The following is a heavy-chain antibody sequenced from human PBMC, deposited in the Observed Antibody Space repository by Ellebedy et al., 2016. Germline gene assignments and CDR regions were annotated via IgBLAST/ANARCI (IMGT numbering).Heavy chain of an antibody. CDR3: AGGSGWLTDS. Sequence: GSLRLXCTVSGGSISGYYWGFIRQTPGQGLEWIGYISYNEGTIFNPSLRSRVTISLDTSTSQFSLTLTSVTSADTAVYYCAGGSGWLTDSWGQGTLVTVSS. V-gene: IGHV4-59*01. D-gene: IGHD5-12*01. CDR2: ISYNEGT. CDR1: GGSISGYY. J-gene: IGHJ4*02.